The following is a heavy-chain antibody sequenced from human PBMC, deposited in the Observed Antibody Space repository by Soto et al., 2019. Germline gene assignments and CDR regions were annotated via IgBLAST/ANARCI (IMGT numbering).Heavy chain of an antibody. CDR2: INPNSGGT. V-gene: IGHV1-2*04. J-gene: IGHJ6*02. CDR1: GYTFTGYY. D-gene: IGHD3-16*02. Sequence: ASVKVSCKASGYTFTGYYMHWVRQAPGQGLEWMGWINPNSGGTNYAQKFQGWVTMTRDTSISTAYMELSRLRSDDTAVHYCARERVMITFGGVIVRFGVDVWGQGTTVTVSS. CDR3: ARERVMITFGGVIVRFGVDV.